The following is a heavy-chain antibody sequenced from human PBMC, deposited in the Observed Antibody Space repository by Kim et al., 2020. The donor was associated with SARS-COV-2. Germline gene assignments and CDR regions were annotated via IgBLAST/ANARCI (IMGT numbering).Heavy chain of an antibody. CDR3: ARDSAATANWEFDY. J-gene: IGHJ4*02. V-gene: IGHV1-2*02. Sequence: QRFKGRRPMTRDTSLNTAYMELNTLMSDDTAIYYCARDSAATANWEFDYWGQGTQVTVSS. D-gene: IGHD6-25*01.